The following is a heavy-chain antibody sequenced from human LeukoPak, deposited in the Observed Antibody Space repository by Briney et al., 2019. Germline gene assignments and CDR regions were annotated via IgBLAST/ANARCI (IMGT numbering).Heavy chain of an antibody. CDR2: IYYSGST. Sequence: SETLSLTCTVSGGSISSGDYYWSWIRQPPGKDLEWIGYIYYSGSTYYNPSLKSRVTISVDTSKNQFSLKLSSVTAADTAVYYCARVREATVIDYWGQGTLVTVSS. D-gene: IGHD4-17*01. J-gene: IGHJ4*02. CDR1: GGSISSGDYY. V-gene: IGHV4-30-4*01. CDR3: ARVREATVIDY.